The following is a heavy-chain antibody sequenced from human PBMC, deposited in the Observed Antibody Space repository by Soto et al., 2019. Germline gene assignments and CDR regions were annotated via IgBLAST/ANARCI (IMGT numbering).Heavy chain of an antibody. Sequence: SVKVSCKASGGTFSSYAISWVRQAPGQGLEWMGGIIPIFGTANYAQKVQGRVTITEDESTSTAYMELSSLRSEDTAGYYCARYPQRLGATDDAFDIWGQGTMVTVSS. CDR1: GGTFSSYA. J-gene: IGHJ3*02. V-gene: IGHV1-69*13. CDR2: IIPIFGTA. D-gene: IGHD1-26*01. CDR3: ARYPQRLGATDDAFDI.